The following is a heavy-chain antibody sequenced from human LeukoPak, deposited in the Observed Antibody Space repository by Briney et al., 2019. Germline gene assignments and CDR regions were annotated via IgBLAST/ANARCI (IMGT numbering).Heavy chain of an antibody. CDR3: ALYSSTWY. D-gene: IGHD6-13*01. Sequence: APVKVSCKASGYTFTTYYVHWVRQAPGQGLEWMGIINPTGGTTTYAQKFQGRVTMTRDTSTSTVFMEVNSLGSEDTAVYYCALYSSTWYWGQGTLVTVSS. V-gene: IGHV1-46*01. J-gene: IGHJ4*02. CDR2: INPTGGTT. CDR1: GYTFTTYY.